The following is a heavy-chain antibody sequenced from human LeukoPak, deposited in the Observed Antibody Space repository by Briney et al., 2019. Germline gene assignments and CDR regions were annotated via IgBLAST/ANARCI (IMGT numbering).Heavy chain of an antibody. CDR1: GGSFSGYY. CDR2: INHSGST. Sequence: SETLSLTCAVYGGSFSGYYWSWIRQPPGEGLEWIGEINHSGSTNYNPSLKSRVTISVDTSKNQFSLKLSSVTTADTAVYYCARGPVQRSGSYYFDYWGQGTLVTVSS. CDR3: ARGPVQRSGSYYFDY. J-gene: IGHJ4*02. V-gene: IGHV4-34*01. D-gene: IGHD1-26*01.